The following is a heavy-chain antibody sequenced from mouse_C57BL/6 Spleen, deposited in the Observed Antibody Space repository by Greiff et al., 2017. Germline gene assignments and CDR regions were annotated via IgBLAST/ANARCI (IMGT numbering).Heavy chain of an antibody. CDR1: GYAFSSSW. CDR2: IYPGDGDT. CDR3: ASREDWYFDV. V-gene: IGHV1-82*01. Sequence: QVQLQQSGPELVKPGASVKISCKASGYAFSSSWMNWVKQRPGKGLEWIGRIYPGDGDTNYNGKFKGKATLTADKSSSTAYMQLSSLTSEDSAVYFCASREDWYFDVWGTGTTVTVSS. J-gene: IGHJ1*03.